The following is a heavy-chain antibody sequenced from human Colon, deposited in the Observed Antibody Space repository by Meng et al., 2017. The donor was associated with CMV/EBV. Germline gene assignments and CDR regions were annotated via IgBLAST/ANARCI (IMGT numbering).Heavy chain of an antibody. Sequence: KASGGAFSNFAIDWVRQAPGQGLEWVGGIIPLVDMANYAQNFQGRVTITADKSTSTAYMELSSLRSEDTAVYYCARRGDYYGSNWFDPWGQGTLVTVSS. CDR2: IIPLVDMA. CDR1: GGAFSNFA. D-gene: IGHD3-10*01. V-gene: IGHV1-69*10. CDR3: ARRGDYYGSNWFDP. J-gene: IGHJ5*02.